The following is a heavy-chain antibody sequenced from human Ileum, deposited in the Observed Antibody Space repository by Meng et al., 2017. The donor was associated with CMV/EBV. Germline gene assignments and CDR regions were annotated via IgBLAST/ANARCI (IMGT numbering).Heavy chain of an antibody. CDR2: VKPRAEGGAI. D-gene: IGHD6-13*01. V-gene: IGHV3-15*07. J-gene: IGHJ4*02. CDR1: GFTFNNAY. Sequence: SFAASGFTFNNAYMNWVRQAPGKGLEWVGRVKPRAEGGAIEYGALVRDRFTISRDDSRSTLYLQMNSLKTEDTAIYYCTIGYSSWYFGWGQGTLVTVSS. CDR3: TIGYSSWYFG.